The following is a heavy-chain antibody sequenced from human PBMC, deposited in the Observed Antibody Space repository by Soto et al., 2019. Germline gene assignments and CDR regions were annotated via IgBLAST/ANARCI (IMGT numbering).Heavy chain of an antibody. CDR1: GYTFTSYG. V-gene: IGHV1-18*01. Sequence: GASVKVSCKACGYTFTSYGISWVRQAPGQGLEWMGWISAYNGNTNYAQKLQGRVTMTTDTSTSTAYMELRSLRSDDTAVYYCARALIVGATPWGAILPDYWGQGTLVTVSS. D-gene: IGHD1-26*01. CDR2: ISAYNGNT. J-gene: IGHJ4*02. CDR3: ARALIVGATPWGAILPDY.